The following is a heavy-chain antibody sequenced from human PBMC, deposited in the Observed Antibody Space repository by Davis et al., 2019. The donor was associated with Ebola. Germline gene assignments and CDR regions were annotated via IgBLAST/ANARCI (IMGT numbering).Heavy chain of an antibody. Sequence: GESLKISCAASGFTFSSYAMSWVRQAPGKGLEWVSAISGSGGSTYYADSVKGRFTISRDNSKNTLYLQMNSLRVDDTAVYYCAKGSGSGSYAGRTVDHWGQGILVTVSS. CDR2: ISGSGGST. CDR1: GFTFSSYA. J-gene: IGHJ4*02. CDR3: AKGSGSGSYAGRTVDH. V-gene: IGHV3-23*01. D-gene: IGHD3-16*01.